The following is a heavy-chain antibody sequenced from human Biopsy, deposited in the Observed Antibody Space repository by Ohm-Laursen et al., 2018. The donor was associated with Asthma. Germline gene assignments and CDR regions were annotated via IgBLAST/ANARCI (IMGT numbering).Heavy chain of an antibody. CDR3: ARAGALIVGATMGY. Sequence: SVKVSCKSSGYTFTSYYMHWVRQAPGQGLGWMGIINPSGGSTSYAQKFQGRVTMTRDTSTSTVYMELSSLRSEDMAVYYCARAGALIVGATMGYWGQGTLVTVSS. CDR1: GYTFTSYY. D-gene: IGHD1-26*01. J-gene: IGHJ4*02. V-gene: IGHV1-46*01. CDR2: INPSGGST.